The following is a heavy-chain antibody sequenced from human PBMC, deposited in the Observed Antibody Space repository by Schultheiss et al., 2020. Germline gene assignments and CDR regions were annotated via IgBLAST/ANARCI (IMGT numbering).Heavy chain of an antibody. Sequence: GGSLRLSCAASGFTFSSYGMHWVRQAPGKGLEWVSSISSSSSYIYYADSVKGRFTISRDNAKNSLYLQMNSLRAEDTAVYYCARSGSSSNYYYYGMDVWGQGTTVTVSS. V-gene: IGHV3-21*04. CDR1: GFTFSSYG. CDR3: ARSGSSSNYYYYGMDV. CDR2: ISSSSSYI. D-gene: IGHD6-6*01. J-gene: IGHJ6*02.